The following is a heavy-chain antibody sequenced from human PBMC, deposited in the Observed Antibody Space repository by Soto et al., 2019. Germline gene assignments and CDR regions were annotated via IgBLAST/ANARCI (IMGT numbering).Heavy chain of an antibody. CDR2: IYYSGST. V-gene: IGHV4-59*01. D-gene: IGHD6-19*01. CDR1: GGSISSYY. CDR3: ARGTLAVASDY. Sequence: SETLSLTCTVSGGSISSYYWSWIRQPPGKGLEWIGYIYYSGSTNYNPSLKSRVTISVDTSKNQFSLKLSSVTAADTAVYYCARGTLAVASDYWGQGTLVTVSS. J-gene: IGHJ4*02.